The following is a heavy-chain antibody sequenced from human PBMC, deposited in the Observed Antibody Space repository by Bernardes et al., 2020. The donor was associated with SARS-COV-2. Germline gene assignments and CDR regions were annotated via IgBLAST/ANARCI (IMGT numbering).Heavy chain of an antibody. Sequence: SLRLSCAASGFTFRNYAMSWVRQAPGKGLEWVSTIRASGDNTFYAGSVKGRFTISRDNSKNTVYLQMNSLTAEDTAVYYCAKDISSGSYSYYYGMDVWGQGTTVTVSS. CDR3: AKDISSGSYSYYYGMDV. D-gene: IGHD1-26*01. CDR2: IRASGDNT. V-gene: IGHV3-23*01. J-gene: IGHJ6*02. CDR1: GFTFRNYA.